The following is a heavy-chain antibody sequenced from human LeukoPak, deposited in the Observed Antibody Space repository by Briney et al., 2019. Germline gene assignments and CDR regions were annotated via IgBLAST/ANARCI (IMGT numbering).Heavy chain of an antibody. Sequence: QAGGSLRLSCAASGYTFISFTLSGVGQAPGKGVEWVSGISASGVSPYYVDSVKGRFPMSRDNSKNTLYLQMNSLRAEDTAVYYCGRGIDYSSGPYYWGQGTLVTVSS. J-gene: IGHJ4*02. V-gene: IGHV3-23*01. CDR1: GYTFISFT. D-gene: IGHD6-19*01. CDR3: GRGIDYSSGPYY. CDR2: ISASGVSP.